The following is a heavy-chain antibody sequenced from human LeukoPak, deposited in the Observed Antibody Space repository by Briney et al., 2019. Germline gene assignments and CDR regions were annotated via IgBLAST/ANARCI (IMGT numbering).Heavy chain of an antibody. J-gene: IGHJ4*02. CDR3: AREGSGWQGYYFDY. CDR2: IYSGGST. Sequence: GGPLRLSCAASGFTFSSSAMSWVRQAPGKGLEWVSVIYSGGSTYYADSVKGRFTISRDNSKNTLYLQMNSLRAEDTAVYYCAREGSGWQGYYFDYWGQGTLVTVSS. CDR1: GFTFSSSA. D-gene: IGHD6-19*01. V-gene: IGHV3-53*01.